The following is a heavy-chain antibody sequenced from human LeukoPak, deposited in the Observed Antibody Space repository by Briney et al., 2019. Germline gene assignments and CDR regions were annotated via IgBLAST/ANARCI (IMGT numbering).Heavy chain of an antibody. V-gene: IGHV4-34*01. CDR1: GGSFSGYY. CDR3: ARAAAGEGVY. Sequence: PSETLSLTCAVYGGSFSGYYWSWIRQPPGKGLEWIGEINHSRSTNYNPSLKSRVTISVDTSKNQFSLKLSSVTAADTAVYYCARAAAGEGVYWGQGTLVTVSS. J-gene: IGHJ4*02. D-gene: IGHD6-13*01. CDR2: INHSRST.